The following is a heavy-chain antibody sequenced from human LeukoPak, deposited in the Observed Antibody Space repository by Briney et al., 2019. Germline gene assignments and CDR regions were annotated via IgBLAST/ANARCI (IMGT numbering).Heavy chain of an antibody. Sequence: GASVKVSCKASGYTFTGYYMHWVRQAPGQGLEWMGWINPNSGGTNYAQKFQGRVTMTRDTSISTAYMELSGLRSDDTAVYYCARVVKSPGYSSSWYSYWGQGTLVTVSS. J-gene: IGHJ4*02. V-gene: IGHV1-2*02. CDR3: ARVVKSPGYSSSWYSY. CDR1: GYTFTGYY. D-gene: IGHD6-13*01. CDR2: INPNSGGT.